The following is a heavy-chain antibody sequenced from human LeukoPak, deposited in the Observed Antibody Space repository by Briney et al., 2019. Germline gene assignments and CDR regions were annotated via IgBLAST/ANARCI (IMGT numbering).Heavy chain of an antibody. Sequence: PSETLSLTCAVYGGSFSGYYWSWIRQPPGKGLEWIGEINHSGSTNYNPSLKSRVTISVDTSKNQFSLKLSSVTAADTAVYYCARGLLWFGGAGAEMDWFDPWGQGTLVTVSS. CDR3: ARGLLWFGGAGAEMDWFDP. D-gene: IGHD3-10*01. CDR1: GGSFSGYY. CDR2: INHSGST. J-gene: IGHJ5*02. V-gene: IGHV4-34*01.